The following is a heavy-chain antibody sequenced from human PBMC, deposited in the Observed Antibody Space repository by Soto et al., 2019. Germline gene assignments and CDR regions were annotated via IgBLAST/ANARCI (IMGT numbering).Heavy chain of an antibody. CDR1: GFTSASHA. V-gene: IGHV3-23*01. Sequence: PGGSLRLSCAASGFTSASHAMSWVRQAPGKGLEWVSGISANGGRANYADSVKGRFSLSRDNSKNTMFLQMDSLTAEDTAIYYCASWVIALGGTGYFRHWGQGTLVTVSS. J-gene: IGHJ1*01. CDR3: ASWVIALGGTGYFRH. CDR2: ISANGGRA. D-gene: IGHD6-19*01.